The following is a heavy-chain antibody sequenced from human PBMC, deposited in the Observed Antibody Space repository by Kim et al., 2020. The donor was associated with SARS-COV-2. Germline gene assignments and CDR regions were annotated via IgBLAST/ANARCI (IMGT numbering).Heavy chain of an antibody. J-gene: IGHJ6*02. Sequence: GGSLRLSCAASGFTFGDYAMHWVRQAPGKGLEWVSGISWNSGSIGYADSVKGRFTISRDNAKNSLYLQMNSLRAEDTALYYCAKDTQPPQLRFLEWLYYGMDVWGQGTTVTVSS. CDR3: AKDTQPPQLRFLEWLYYGMDV. CDR2: ISWNSGSI. D-gene: IGHD3-3*01. V-gene: IGHV3-9*01. CDR1: GFTFGDYA.